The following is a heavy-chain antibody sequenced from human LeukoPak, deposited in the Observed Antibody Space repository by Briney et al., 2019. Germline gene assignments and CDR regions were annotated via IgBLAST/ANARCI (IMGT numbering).Heavy chain of an antibody. V-gene: IGHV1-18*01. CDR3: AREGYYGSGTYPRDFDY. CDR1: GYTFTSYG. Sequence: ASAKVSCKASGYTFTSYGISWVRQVPGQGLEWMGWISAYNGNTNYAQKLQGRVTMTTDTSTSTAYMELRSLRSDDTAVYYCAREGYYGSGTYPRDFDYWGQGTLVTVSS. J-gene: IGHJ4*02. D-gene: IGHD3-10*01. CDR2: ISAYNGNT.